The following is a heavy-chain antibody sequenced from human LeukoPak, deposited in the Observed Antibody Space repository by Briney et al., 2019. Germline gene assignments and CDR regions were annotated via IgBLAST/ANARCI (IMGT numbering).Heavy chain of an antibody. Sequence: PGGSLRLSCAASGFTVSSYYMGWVRQAPERGLEWVSNIYSDGSRHYADPVKGRFTVSRDNSKNTVHLQMNSLKAEDTAVYFCARLETLGAWRFDYWGQGTLVTVSS. V-gene: IGHV3-53*01. CDR2: IYSDGSR. D-gene: IGHD3-16*01. CDR3: ARLETLGAWRFDY. CDR1: GFTVSSYY. J-gene: IGHJ4*02.